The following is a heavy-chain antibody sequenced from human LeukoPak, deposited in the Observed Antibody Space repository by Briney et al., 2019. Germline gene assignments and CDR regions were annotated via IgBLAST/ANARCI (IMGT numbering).Heavy chain of an antibody. V-gene: IGHV4-4*07. CDR3: ARDRGYCSGGSCYSDY. CDR1: GGSISSYY. D-gene: IGHD2-15*01. CDR2: IYTSGST. Sequence: SETLSLTCTVSGGSISSYYWSWIRQPAGKGLEWIGRIYTSGSTNYNPSLKSRVTMSVDTSKNQFSLKLSSVTAADTAVYYCARDRGYCSGGSCYSDYWGQGTLATVSS. J-gene: IGHJ4*02.